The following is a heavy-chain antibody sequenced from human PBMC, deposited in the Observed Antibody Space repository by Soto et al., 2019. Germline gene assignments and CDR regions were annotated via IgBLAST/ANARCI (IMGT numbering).Heavy chain of an antibody. CDR3: ARDLRDYDPIDY. Sequence: EVQLVESGGGLVKPGGSLRLSCAASGFTFDNYNMIWVRQAPGKGLEWVSSISSNSTYIYYTDSVKGRFTISRDNAKNALYLQMNSLRAEDTALYYCARDLRDYDPIDYWGQGTLVTVSS. CDR2: ISSNSTYI. V-gene: IGHV3-21*01. CDR1: GFTFDNYN. D-gene: IGHD4-17*01. J-gene: IGHJ4*02.